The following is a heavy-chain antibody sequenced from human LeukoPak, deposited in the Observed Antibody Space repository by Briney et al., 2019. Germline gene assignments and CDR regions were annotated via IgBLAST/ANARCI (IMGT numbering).Heavy chain of an antibody. CDR2: ISGSGGST. J-gene: IGHJ4*02. Sequence: GGSLRLSCAASGFTFSSYAMSWVRQAPGKGLEWVSTISGSGGSTYYADSVKGRFTISRDNSKNTLYLQMNSLRAEDTAVYYCAKGEDMVALTAPFDYWGQGTLVTVSS. CDR1: GFTFSSYA. V-gene: IGHV3-23*01. CDR3: AKGEDMVALTAPFDY. D-gene: IGHD5-12*01.